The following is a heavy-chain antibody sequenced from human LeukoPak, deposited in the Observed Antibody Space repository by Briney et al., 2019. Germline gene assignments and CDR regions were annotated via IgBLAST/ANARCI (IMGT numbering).Heavy chain of an antibody. CDR2: IYHSGST. D-gene: IGHD2-2*01. CDR1: GYSISSGYY. Sequence: SETLSLTCTVSGYSISSGYYWGWIRQPPGKGLEWIGSIYHSGSTYYNPSLKSRVTISVDTSKNQFSLKLSSVTAADTAVYYCARGAIVVVPAANNWFDPWGQGTLVTVSS. V-gene: IGHV4-38-2*02. J-gene: IGHJ5*02. CDR3: ARGAIVVVPAANNWFDP.